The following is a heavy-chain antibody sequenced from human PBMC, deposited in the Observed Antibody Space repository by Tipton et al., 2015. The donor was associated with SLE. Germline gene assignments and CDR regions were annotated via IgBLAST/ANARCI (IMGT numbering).Heavy chain of an antibody. D-gene: IGHD3-3*01. Sequence: SLRLSCAASGFTFSSYAMSWVRQAPGKGLEWVSSIRSDSSYKYYADSVKGRFTISRDSAENSLYLQMDSLRAEDTAVYYCARDYDFWSGQMGAFDIWGQGTMVTVSS. J-gene: IGHJ3*02. CDR3: ARDYDFWSGQMGAFDI. CDR2: IRSDSSYK. CDR1: GFTFSSYA. V-gene: IGHV3-21*01.